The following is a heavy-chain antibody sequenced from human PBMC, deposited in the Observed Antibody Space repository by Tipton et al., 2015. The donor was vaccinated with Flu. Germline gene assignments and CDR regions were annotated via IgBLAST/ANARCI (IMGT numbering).Heavy chain of an antibody. CDR1: GFSISSTNYY. J-gene: IGHJ4*02. CDR2: IRYSGYTYYT. Sequence: TLSLTCAVSGFSISSTNYYWGWIRQHPGKGLEWIGYIRYSGYTYYTYYNPSLKSRVTISLDRSENQCSLNLISVTAADTAVYYCARVAYSGYEFDLWGRGTLVTVSS. V-gene: IGHV4-31*11. D-gene: IGHD5-12*01. CDR3: ARVAYSGYEFDL.